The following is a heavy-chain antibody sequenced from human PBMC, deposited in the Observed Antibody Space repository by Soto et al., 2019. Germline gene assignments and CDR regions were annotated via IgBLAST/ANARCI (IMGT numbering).Heavy chain of an antibody. Sequence: QVQLVESGGGVVQPGWSLRLSSAASGFSISDYGTEWVRQAPGKGLEWVALMSYDGSNTYYADSVKGRFTISRDNSKDTLFLQMTGLRREDTAVYYCAKGAGDRLSLGMDVWGQGTTVTVSS. D-gene: IGHD1-26*01. J-gene: IGHJ6*02. V-gene: IGHV3-30*18. CDR1: GFSISDYG. CDR3: AKGAGDRLSLGMDV. CDR2: MSYDGSNT.